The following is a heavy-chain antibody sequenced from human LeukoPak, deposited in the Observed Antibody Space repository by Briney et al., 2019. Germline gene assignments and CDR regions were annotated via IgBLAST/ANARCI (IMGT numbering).Heavy chain of an antibody. Sequence: PSETLSLTCTVSGGSISSSTYCWGWIRQPPGKGLEYIGSIYYSGSTYYNPSLKSRVTISVDTSKNQFSLKLSSVTAADTAVYYCARKVGIAAPRFLQASDAFDIWGQGTMVTVSS. V-gene: IGHV4-39*07. CDR3: ARKVGIAAPRFLQASDAFDI. CDR2: IYYSGST. J-gene: IGHJ3*02. D-gene: IGHD6-13*01. CDR1: GGSISSSTYC.